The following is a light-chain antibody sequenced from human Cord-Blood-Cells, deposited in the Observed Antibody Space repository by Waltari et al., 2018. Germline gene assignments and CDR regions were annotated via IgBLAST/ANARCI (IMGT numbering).Light chain of an antibody. J-gene: IGLJ1*01. CDR1: SSDVGGYNY. V-gene: IGLV2-14*03. CDR3: SSYTSSSTLV. CDR2: YVS. Sequence: QSALTQPASVSGSPGQPITIPCTGTSSDVGGYNYVYWYQHHPGKAPKLMFYYVSNRPSGVSNRFSGSKSGNTASLTISGLQAEDEADYYCSSYTSSSTLVFGTGTKVTVL.